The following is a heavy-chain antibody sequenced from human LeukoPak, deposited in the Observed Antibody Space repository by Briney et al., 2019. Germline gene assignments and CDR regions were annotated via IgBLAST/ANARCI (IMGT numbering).Heavy chain of an antibody. CDR1: GYTFTGYF. J-gene: IGHJ4*02. V-gene: IGHV1-2*06. CDR3: VGGSCPREICYHRAYYFDY. CDR2: IKPDSGGT. D-gene: IGHD2-2*01. Sequence: GASVKVSCKASGYTFTGYFMHWVRQVPGQGLEWMGRIKPDSGGTNYAQKFQGRVTMTRDTSINTAYMELSRLRSDDTAVYFCVGGSCPREICYHRAYYFDYWGQGTLVTVSS.